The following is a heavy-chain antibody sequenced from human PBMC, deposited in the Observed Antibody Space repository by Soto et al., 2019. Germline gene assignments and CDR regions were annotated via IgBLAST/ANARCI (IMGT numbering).Heavy chain of an antibody. Sequence: GGSLILSCAASGFTFSTYTMSWVRQAPGKGLEWVSAISGSGDSTYYADSVKGRFTISRDNSKNTLYLQLNSLRAEDTAVYYCAKGQQWLGAFDIWGQGTMVTVSS. CDR3: AKGQQWLGAFDI. CDR2: ISGSGDST. D-gene: IGHD6-19*01. V-gene: IGHV3-23*01. J-gene: IGHJ3*02. CDR1: GFTFSTYT.